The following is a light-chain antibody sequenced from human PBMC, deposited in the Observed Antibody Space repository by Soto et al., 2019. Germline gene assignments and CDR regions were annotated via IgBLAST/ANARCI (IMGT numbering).Light chain of an antibody. Sequence: QSALTQPASVSGSPGQSITISCTGTSSDVGSYNLVSWYQQHPGKAPKLMIYEGSKRPSGVSNRFSGGKSANTASLTISGRQAEDEADYYRCSYAGSSTFPYVFGTGTKLTVL. CDR3: CSYAGSSTFPYV. CDR2: EGS. V-gene: IGLV2-23*03. J-gene: IGLJ1*01. CDR1: SSDVGSYNL.